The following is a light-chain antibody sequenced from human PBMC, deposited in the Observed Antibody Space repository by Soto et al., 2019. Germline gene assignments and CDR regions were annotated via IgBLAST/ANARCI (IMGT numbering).Light chain of an antibody. Sequence: EIVLTQSPGTLSLSPGERATLSCRASQSVSSSYLAWYQQKPGQAPRLLIYGASSRATGIPDRFSGSGSGPDFTLTISRREPEDFAVYYCQQYCSSPQTLGPGTKLEMK. V-gene: IGKV3-20*01. CDR1: QSVSSSY. J-gene: IGKJ2*01. CDR3: QQYCSSPQT. CDR2: GAS.